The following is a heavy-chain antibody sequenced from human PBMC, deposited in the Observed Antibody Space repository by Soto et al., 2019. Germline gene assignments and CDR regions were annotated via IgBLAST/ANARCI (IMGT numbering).Heavy chain of an antibody. Sequence: PGGSLRLSCAASGFTFSSYGMHWVRQAPGKGLEWVAVIWYDGSNKYYADSVKGRFTISRDNSKNTLYLQMNSLRAEDTAVYYCARDTTVDSSGYYGGFDYWGQGTLVTVSS. J-gene: IGHJ4*02. CDR3: ARDTTVDSSGYYGGFDY. CDR2: IWYDGSNK. D-gene: IGHD3-22*01. CDR1: GFTFSSYG. V-gene: IGHV3-33*01.